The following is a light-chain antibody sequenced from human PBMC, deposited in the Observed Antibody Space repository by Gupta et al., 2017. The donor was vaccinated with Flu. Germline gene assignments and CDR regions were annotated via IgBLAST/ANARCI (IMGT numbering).Light chain of an antibody. CDR2: YIS. V-gene: IGKV3-11*01. CDR3: QQGKNWPRPT. J-gene: IGKJ4*01. CDR1: QTVSRY. Sequence: WSPVERATLSCRASQTVSRYLAWHQQKPGQAPRIRIYYISNRATGIPARFTGSGSGTDFTPTISSLKPEDFAIYYCQQGKNWPRPTFGGGT.